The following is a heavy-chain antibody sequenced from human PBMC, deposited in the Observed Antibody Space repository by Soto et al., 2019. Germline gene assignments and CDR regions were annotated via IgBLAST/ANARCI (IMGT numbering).Heavy chain of an antibody. J-gene: IGHJ6*02. CDR3: ARGDRGGSGSPASYYYSGLDV. CDR2: VSAGGDMT. V-gene: IGHV3-23*01. Sequence: DVQLLESGGHLVQPGGSLRLSFAASGFTFSSYARSWFRQAQGRGLDWVSSVSAGGDMTYYSDSVKGRFTISRDNSNNALFLQMNSLRIEDTALYYCARGDRGGSGSPASYYYSGLDVWGQGTTVTVS. D-gene: IGHD3-10*01. CDR1: GFTFSSYA.